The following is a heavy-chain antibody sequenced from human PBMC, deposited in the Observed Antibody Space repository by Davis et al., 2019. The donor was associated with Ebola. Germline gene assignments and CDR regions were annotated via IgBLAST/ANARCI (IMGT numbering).Heavy chain of an antibody. J-gene: IGHJ5*02. D-gene: IGHD2-15*01. CDR2: ISAYNGNT. V-gene: IGHV1-18*01. CDR3: ARGMTPYNWFDP. Sequence: AASVKVSCKASGYSFTDDGISWVRQAPGQGLEWMGWISAYNGNTNYAQKLQGRVTMTTDTSTSTAYMELRSLRSEDTAVYYCARGMTPYNWFDPWGQGTLVTVSS. CDR1: GYSFTDDG.